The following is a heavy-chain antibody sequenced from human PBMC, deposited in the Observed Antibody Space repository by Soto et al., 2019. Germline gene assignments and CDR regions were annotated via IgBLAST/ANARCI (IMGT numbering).Heavy chain of an antibody. J-gene: IGHJ1*01. D-gene: IGHD2-15*01. V-gene: IGHV6-1*01. CDR1: VGSVSRTRAS. CDR3: AREPLYGSGGSCHEYLQH. Sequence: SPALSLTCARSVGSVSRTRASWNWIRQSPSRGLEWLGRTYYRSKWYNDYAVSVKSRITINPDTSKNQFSLQLNSVTPEDTAVYYCAREPLYGSGGSCHEYLQHWVQGTLVTVSS. CDR2: TYYRSKWYN.